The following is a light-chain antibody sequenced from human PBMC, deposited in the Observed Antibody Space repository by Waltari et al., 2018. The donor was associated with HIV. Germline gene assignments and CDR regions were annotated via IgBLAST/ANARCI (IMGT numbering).Light chain of an antibody. V-gene: IGKV4-1*01. CDR2: WAP. CDR3: QQYSSSLPLT. CDR1: QCVLYGPNNKNY. J-gene: IGKJ4*02. Sequence: DIVPTPSPDSLAVSLGESATLNCKPRQCVLYGPNNKNYLAWYQQKPVPPPNLLIYWAPTRGSGVPDQCSGSGSGTDVTLTISSLQAEDVAVYFCQQYSSSLPLTFGGGTKVGIK.